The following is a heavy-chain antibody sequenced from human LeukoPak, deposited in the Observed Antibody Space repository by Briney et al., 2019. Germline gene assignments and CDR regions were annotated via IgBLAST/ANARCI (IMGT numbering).Heavy chain of an antibody. CDR2: IIPIFGTA. Sequence: ASVKVSCKASGGTFSSYAISWVRQAPGQGLEWMGGIIPIFGTANYAQKFQGRVTITADESTSTAYMELSSLRSEDTAVYYCARAADFWSGYWVGVFDYWGQGTLVTVSS. V-gene: IGHV1-69*13. CDR3: ARAADFWSGYWVGVFDY. CDR1: GGTFSSYA. D-gene: IGHD3-3*01. J-gene: IGHJ4*02.